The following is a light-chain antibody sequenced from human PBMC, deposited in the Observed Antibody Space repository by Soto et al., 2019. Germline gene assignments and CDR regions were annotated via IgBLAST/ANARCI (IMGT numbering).Light chain of an antibody. Sequence: DIHMTQSPSSLSASLGDIVTITFRASHIISSYLNWSQQKPGKAPKLLIYPASSSQSGLPSRFSGSASGTDFPPTISSMQPEDFETYYCQQSSSPPPPFGQGTKVDIK. CDR1: HIISSY. CDR3: QQSSSPPPP. J-gene: IGKJ1*01. CDR2: PAS. V-gene: IGKV1-39*01.